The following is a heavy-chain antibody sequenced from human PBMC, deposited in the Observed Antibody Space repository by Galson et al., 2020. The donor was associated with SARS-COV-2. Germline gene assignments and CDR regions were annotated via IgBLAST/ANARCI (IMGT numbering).Heavy chain of an antibody. J-gene: IGHJ5*02. CDR3: VRDPSSSWYNWFDP. CDR1: GFIFSRYE. CDR2: ISSSGSTI. V-gene: IGHV3-48*03. Sequence: GGSLRLSCAASGFIFSRYEMNWVRQAPGKGLEWVSYISSSGSTIYYADSVKGRFTISRDNTKNSLYLQMDSLRAEDTALYYCVRDPSSSWYNWFDPWGQGTLVTVSS. D-gene: IGHD6-13*01.